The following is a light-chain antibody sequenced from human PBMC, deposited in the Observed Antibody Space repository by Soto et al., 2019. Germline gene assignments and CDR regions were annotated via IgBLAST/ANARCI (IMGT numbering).Light chain of an antibody. CDR3: QQRET. J-gene: IGKJ5*01. CDR2: DAS. Sequence: EIVLTQSPATLSLSPGERATLSCRASQSVTSNLAWYQQKQGQAPRLLIYDASSRATGIPAKFSGSGSGTDFTLTISSLEPEAFAIYFCQQRETFGQGTRLEIK. CDR1: QSVTSN. V-gene: IGKV3-11*01.